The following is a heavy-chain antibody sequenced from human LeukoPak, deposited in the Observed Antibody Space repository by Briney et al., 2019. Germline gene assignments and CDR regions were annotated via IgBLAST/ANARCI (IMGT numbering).Heavy chain of an antibody. CDR3: ASRYGGNSAVDY. D-gene: IGHD4-23*01. CDR2: IYHSGST. Sequence: SETLSLTCAVYGGSFSGYYWSWIRQPPGKGLEWIGYIYHSGSTYYNPSLKSRVTISVDRSKNQFSLKLSSVTAADTAVYYCASRYGGNSAVDYWGQGTLVTVSS. J-gene: IGHJ4*02. V-gene: IGHV4-34*01. CDR1: GGSFSGYY.